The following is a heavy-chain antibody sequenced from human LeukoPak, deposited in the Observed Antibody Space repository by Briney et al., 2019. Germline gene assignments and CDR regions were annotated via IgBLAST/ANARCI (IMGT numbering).Heavy chain of an antibody. D-gene: IGHD6-13*01. CDR1: GFIFDDYA. Sequence: GGSLRLSCAASGFIFDDYAMHWVRQAPGKGLEWVSVISWDGGGTYYADSVKGRFTISRDNSKNSLYLQMNSLRPEDTALYYCAKSGRSWYGQPVDYWGQGTLVTVSS. J-gene: IGHJ4*02. CDR3: AKSGRSWYGQPVDY. V-gene: IGHV3-43D*03. CDR2: ISWDGGGT.